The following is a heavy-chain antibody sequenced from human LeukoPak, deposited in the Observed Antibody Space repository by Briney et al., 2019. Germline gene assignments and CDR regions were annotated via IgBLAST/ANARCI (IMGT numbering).Heavy chain of an antibody. V-gene: IGHV3-30*04. J-gene: IGHJ4*02. D-gene: IGHD3-22*01. CDR1: GFTFSSYA. CDR3: ARDLSVTMIVVVSIDY. CDR2: ISYDGSNK. Sequence: GGSLRLSCAASGFTFSSYAMHWVRQAPGKGLEWVAVISYDGSNKYYADSVKGRFTISRDNSKNTLYLQMNSLRAEDTAVYYCARDLSVTMIVVVSIDYWGQGTLVTVSS.